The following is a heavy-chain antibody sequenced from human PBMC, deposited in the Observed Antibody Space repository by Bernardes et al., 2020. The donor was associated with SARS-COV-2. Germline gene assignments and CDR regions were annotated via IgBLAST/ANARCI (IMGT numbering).Heavy chain of an antibody. D-gene: IGHD1-26*01. Sequence: GGSLRLSCAASGFTFSSYAMSWVRQAPGKGLEWVSAISGSGGSTYYADSVKGRFTISRDNSKNTLYLQMNSLGAEDTAVYYCAKDGTPSGSYGDAFDIWGQGTMVTVSS. CDR1: GFTFSSYA. J-gene: IGHJ3*02. CDR2: ISGSGGST. V-gene: IGHV3-23*01. CDR3: AKDGTPSGSYGDAFDI.